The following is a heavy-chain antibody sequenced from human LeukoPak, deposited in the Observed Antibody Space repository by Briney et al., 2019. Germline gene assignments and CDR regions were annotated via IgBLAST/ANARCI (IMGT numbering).Heavy chain of an antibody. CDR1: VYTFTDYC. V-gene: IGHV1-2*02. CDR3: AIATGRKLDNTPNY. J-gene: IGHJ4*02. CDR2: IYPNNGGT. D-gene: IGHD3/OR15-3a*01. Sequence: ASVKVSCKASVYTFTDYCLHWVRQAPGQGLGWMGYIYPNNGGTNYAQKFQGRDTMTKDTSIGTTYMGLNRLGSDDTAVYYCAIATGRKLDNTPNYWGQGTLVTVSS.